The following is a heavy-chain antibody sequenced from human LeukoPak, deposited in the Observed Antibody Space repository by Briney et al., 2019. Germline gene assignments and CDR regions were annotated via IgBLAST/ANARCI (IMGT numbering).Heavy chain of an antibody. CDR1: GGSISSYY. Sequence: PSETLSLTCTVSGGSISSYYWSWLRQPPGKGLEWIGYIYYSGSTNYNPSLKSRVTISVDTSKNQFSLKLSSVTAADTAVYYCARHSVSYYYYYGMDVWGQGTTVTVSS. CDR2: IYYSGST. CDR3: ARHSVSYYYYYGMDV. V-gene: IGHV4-59*08. J-gene: IGHJ6*02. D-gene: IGHD6-25*01.